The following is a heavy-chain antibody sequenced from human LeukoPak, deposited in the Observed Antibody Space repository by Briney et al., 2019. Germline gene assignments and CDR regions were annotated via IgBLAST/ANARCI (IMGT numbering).Heavy chain of an antibody. V-gene: IGHV5-51*01. J-gene: IGHJ4*02. CDR3: ASRLRERFDS. CDR2: LYPGDSDT. Sequence: GESLKISCKGSGYSFPNYWIGWVRQMPGKGLEWLGILYPGDSDTRYSPSFQGQVTISADKSISTAYLQWSSLKASDTAMYYCASRLRERFDSWGQGPLVTVSS. D-gene: IGHD5-12*01. CDR1: GYSFPNYW.